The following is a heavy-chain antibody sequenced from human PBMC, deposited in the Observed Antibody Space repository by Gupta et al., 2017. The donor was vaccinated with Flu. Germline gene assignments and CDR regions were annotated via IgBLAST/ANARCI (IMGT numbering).Heavy chain of an antibody. Sequence: QVQLQESGPGLVKPSETLSLTCTVSGGSISSYYWSWIRQPPGKGLEWIGYIYYSGSTNYNPSLKSRVTISVDTSKNQFSLKLSSVTAADTAVYYCARGGGDYALNWYFDLWGRGTLVTVSS. J-gene: IGHJ2*01. CDR2: IYYSGST. V-gene: IGHV4-59*01. CDR3: ARGGGDYALNWYFDL. D-gene: IGHD4-17*01. CDR1: GGSISSYY.